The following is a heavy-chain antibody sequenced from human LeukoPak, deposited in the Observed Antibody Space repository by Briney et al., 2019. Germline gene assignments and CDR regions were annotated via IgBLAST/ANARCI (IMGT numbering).Heavy chain of an antibody. D-gene: IGHD2-2*01. Sequence: APVKVSCKVSGYTLTELSMHWVRQAPGKGLEWMGGFDPEDGETIYAQKFQGRVTMTEDTSTDTAYMELSSLRSEDTAVYYCATAPLLQLPPRYFDYWGQGTLVTVSS. CDR2: FDPEDGET. CDR3: ATAPLLQLPPRYFDY. CDR1: GYTLTELS. J-gene: IGHJ4*02. V-gene: IGHV1-24*01.